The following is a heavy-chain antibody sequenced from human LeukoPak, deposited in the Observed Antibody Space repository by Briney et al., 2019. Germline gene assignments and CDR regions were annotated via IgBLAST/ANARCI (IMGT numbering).Heavy chain of an antibody. J-gene: IGHJ3*02. Sequence: GGTLRLSCAASGFSFSSNGMNWVRQAPGKGLEWVSSISSSSSYIYYAHSVKGRFTISRDNAKNSLYLQMNSLRAEDTAVYYCARVKEASAFDIWGQGTMVTVSS. CDR1: GFSFSSNG. D-gene: IGHD5-12*01. CDR3: ARVKEASAFDI. CDR2: ISSSSSYI. V-gene: IGHV3-21*01.